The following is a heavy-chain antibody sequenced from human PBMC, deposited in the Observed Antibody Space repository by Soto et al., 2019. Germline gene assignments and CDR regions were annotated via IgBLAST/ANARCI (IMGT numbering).Heavy chain of an antibody. CDR3: VSPEGYYDSSGYTLDY. D-gene: IGHD3-22*01. Sequence: SETLFLTCTVSGYSISSSTYYWGWIRQPPGKGLEWIGSMFYSGNTYYNPSLKSRVTLSIDTSKNQFSLKLNSVTAADTAVYYCVSPEGYYDSSGYTLDYWGQGTLVTVSS. CDR1: GYSISSSTYY. CDR2: MFYSGNT. J-gene: IGHJ4*02. V-gene: IGHV4-39*01.